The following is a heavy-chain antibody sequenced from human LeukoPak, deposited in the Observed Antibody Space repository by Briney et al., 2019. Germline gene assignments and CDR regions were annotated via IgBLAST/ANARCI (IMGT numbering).Heavy chain of an antibody. J-gene: IGHJ4*02. CDR2: ISRGGDVT. CDR1: GFTFSTYG. V-gene: IGHV3-23*01. D-gene: IGHD2-15*01. CDR3: AARPGEVAVPYDY. Sequence: GGSLRLSCAASGFTFSTYGMTWVRQAPEKGLEWVALISRGGDVTYYADSVKGRFTISRDSSKNTLYLQMHSLRAEDTAVYYCAARPGEVAVPYDYWGQGTLVTVSS.